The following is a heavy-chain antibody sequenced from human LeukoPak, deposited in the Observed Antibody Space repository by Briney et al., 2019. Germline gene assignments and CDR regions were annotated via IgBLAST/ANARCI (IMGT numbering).Heavy chain of an antibody. CDR3: ARALADILTGQSNYGMDV. CDR2: IGTGGDT. V-gene: IGHV3-13*01. J-gene: IGHJ6*02. Sequence: GGSLRLSCAASGFTFSIYDMHWVRHATGKGLEWVSAIGTGGDTYYPGSVKGRFTISRENAKTSLYLQMNSLRAGDTAVYYCARALADILTGQSNYGMDVWGQGTTVTVSS. CDR1: GFTFSIYD. D-gene: IGHD3-9*01.